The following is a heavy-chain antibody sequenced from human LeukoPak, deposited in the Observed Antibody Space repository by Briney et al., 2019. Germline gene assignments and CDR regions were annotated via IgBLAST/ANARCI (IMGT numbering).Heavy chain of an antibody. CDR2: IIPIFGSA. V-gene: IGHV1-69*06. Sequence: SVKVSCKASGVTFDSSDISWVRQAPGQGLEWMGGIIPIFGSAIYAQKFQGRVTITADTSTSTAYMELTSLRSEDTAMYYCARGFGDAFDIWGQGTMVTVSS. D-gene: IGHD3-16*01. CDR1: GVTFDSSD. J-gene: IGHJ3*02. CDR3: ARGFGDAFDI.